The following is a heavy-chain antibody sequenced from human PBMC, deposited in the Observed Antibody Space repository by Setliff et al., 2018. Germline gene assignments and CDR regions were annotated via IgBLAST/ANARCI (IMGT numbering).Heavy chain of an antibody. J-gene: IGHJ4*02. Sequence: ASVKVSCKASGYTFTGYYIHWVRQAPGQGIEWMGWINPNSGDTNYAQKFQGRVTMTRDTSITTAYMEVSRMRSDGTAVYYCARGRQLLTGDFKYWGQGTLVTVSS. CDR3: ARGRQLLTGDFKY. V-gene: IGHV1-2*02. CDR2: INPNSGDT. D-gene: IGHD1-26*01. CDR1: GYTFTGYY.